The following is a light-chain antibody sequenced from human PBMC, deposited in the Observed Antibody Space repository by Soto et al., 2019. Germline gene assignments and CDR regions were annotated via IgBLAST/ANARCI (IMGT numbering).Light chain of an antibody. CDR2: EVS. V-gene: IGLV2-14*01. J-gene: IGLJ1*01. CDR1: NSDVGGYDY. CDR3: SSYTSSSTDV. Sequence: QSALTQPPSASGSPGQSVTISCTGTNSDVGGYDYVSWYQQHPGKAPKLMIYEVSNRPLGVSNRFSGSKSGNTASLTISGLQAEDEAEYYCSSYTSSSTDVFGTGTKLTVL.